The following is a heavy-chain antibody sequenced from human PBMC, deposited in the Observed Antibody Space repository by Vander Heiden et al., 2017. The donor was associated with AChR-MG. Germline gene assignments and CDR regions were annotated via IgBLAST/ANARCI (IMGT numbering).Heavy chain of an antibody. CDR2: SHPSGGST. Sequence: QVQLVQSAAEVKKPGASVKVSCMASGNTFTSYYMHWVRQSPGQGLEWMGISHPSGGSTRYGQKFQGRVTMTRDTSTSTVYMELSSLRSEDTAEYYCARASYYYDSSGYWSIDYWGQGTLVTVSS. J-gene: IGHJ4*02. V-gene: IGHV1-46*01. CDR1: GNTFTSYY. D-gene: IGHD3-22*01. CDR3: ARASYYYDSSGYWSIDY.